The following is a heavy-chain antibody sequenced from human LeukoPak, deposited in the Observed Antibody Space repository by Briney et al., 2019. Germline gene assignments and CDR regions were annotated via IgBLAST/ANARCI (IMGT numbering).Heavy chain of an antibody. Sequence: ASVKVSCKASGGTFKNYAISWVRQAPGQGLEWMGWISAYNGNTNYAQKLQGRVTMTTDTSTSTAYMELRSLRSDDTAVYYCARSFGFGELGYWGQGTLVTVSS. CDR1: GGTFKNYA. D-gene: IGHD3-10*01. CDR2: ISAYNGNT. V-gene: IGHV1-18*01. CDR3: ARSFGFGELGY. J-gene: IGHJ4*02.